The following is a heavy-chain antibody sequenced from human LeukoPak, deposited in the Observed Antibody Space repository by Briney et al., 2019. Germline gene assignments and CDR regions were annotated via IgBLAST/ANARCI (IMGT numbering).Heavy chain of an antibody. D-gene: IGHD1-26*01. CDR3: AGKLVGATFRGDYGMDV. J-gene: IGHJ6*02. Sequence: SETLSLTCTVSGGSISSNNYYWGWIRQPPGKGLEWIGTVYYSGSTYHNPSLKSRVTISVDTSKSQFSLKLTSVTAADTAVYYCAGKLVGATFRGDYGMDVWGQGTTVTVSS. CDR2: VYYSGST. V-gene: IGHV4-39*07. CDR1: GGSISSNNYY.